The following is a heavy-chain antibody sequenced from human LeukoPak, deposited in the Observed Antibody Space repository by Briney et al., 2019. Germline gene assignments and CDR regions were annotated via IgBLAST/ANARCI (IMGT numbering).Heavy chain of an antibody. CDR2: ISAYNGNT. V-gene: IGHV1-18*01. CDR3: ARGPGALRYYYYGMDV. J-gene: IGHJ6*02. Sequence: GASVKVSCKASGYTFTSYGISWVRQAPGQGLEWMGWISAYNGNTNYAQKLQGRVTMTTDTSTSTAHMELRSLRSDDTAVYYCARGPGALRYYYYGMDVWGQGTTVTVSS. CDR1: GYTFTSYG.